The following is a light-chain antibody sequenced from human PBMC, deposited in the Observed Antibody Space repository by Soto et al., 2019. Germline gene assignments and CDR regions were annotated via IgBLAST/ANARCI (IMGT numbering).Light chain of an antibody. CDR2: GAS. Sequence: EIVLMQSPATLSVPPGERVTLSCRASQSVDINLAWYQQKPGQAPRLLIYGASTRATDMPGRFSGRGSGTEFTLTISSLQSEDYAVYYCQQYRNWTRTFGQGTKVDIK. J-gene: IGKJ1*01. V-gene: IGKV3-15*01. CDR3: QQYRNWTRT. CDR1: QSVDIN.